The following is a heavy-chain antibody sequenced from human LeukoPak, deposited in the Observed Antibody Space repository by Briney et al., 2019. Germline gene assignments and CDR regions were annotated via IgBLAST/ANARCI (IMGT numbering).Heavy chain of an antibody. Sequence: SGPALAKPTQTLTLTCTFSGFSLSTSGMCVSWIRQPPGKALEWLARIAWDDDKYYSTSLKTRLTISKDTSKNQVVLTMTNMDPVDTATYYCARSISDSSGYYYPDYWGQGTLVTVSS. V-gene: IGHV2-70*11. D-gene: IGHD3-22*01. J-gene: IGHJ4*02. CDR1: GFSLSTSGMC. CDR2: IAWDDDK. CDR3: ARSISDSSGYYYPDY.